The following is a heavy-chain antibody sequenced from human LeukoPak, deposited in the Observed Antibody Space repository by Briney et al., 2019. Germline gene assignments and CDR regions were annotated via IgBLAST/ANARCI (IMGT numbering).Heavy chain of an antibody. V-gene: IGHV1-2*02. CDR2: INPNSGGT. Sequence: ASVKVSCKASGYTFTGYYMHWVRQAPGQGLEWMGWINPNSGGTNYAQKFQGRVTMTRDTSISTAYMELSRPRSDDTAVYYCARWGIGNYYMDVWGKGTTVTVSS. CDR3: ARWGIGNYYMDV. CDR1: GYTFTGYY. J-gene: IGHJ6*03. D-gene: IGHD3-16*01.